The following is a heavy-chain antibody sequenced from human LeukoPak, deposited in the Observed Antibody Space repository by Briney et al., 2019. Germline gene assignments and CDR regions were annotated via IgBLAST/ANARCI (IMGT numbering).Heavy chain of an antibody. CDR1: GFTFDDYG. CDR3: ARVRGPDYGDGSGYMDV. Sequence: RPGGSLRLSCAASGFTFDDYGMSWVRQAPGKWLEWVSGINWNGGSTGYADSVKGRFTISRDNAKNSLYLQMNSLRAEDTALYHCARVRGPDYGDGSGYMDVWGKGTTVTISS. V-gene: IGHV3-20*01. CDR2: INWNGGST. D-gene: IGHD4-17*01. J-gene: IGHJ6*03.